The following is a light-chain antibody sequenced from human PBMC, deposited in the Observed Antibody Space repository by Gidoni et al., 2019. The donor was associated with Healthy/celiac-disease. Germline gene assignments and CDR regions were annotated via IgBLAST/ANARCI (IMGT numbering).Light chain of an antibody. CDR2: LEGSGSY. V-gene: IGLV4-60*02. CDR1: SGHSSYI. CDR3: ETWDSNTWV. Sequence: QPVLTQSSSASASLASSAKLTCTLSSGHSSYIIAWHQQQPGKAPRYLMKLEGSGSYNKGSGVPDRFSGSSAGADRYLTISNLQFEDEADYYCETWDSNTWVFGGGTKLTVL. J-gene: IGLJ3*02.